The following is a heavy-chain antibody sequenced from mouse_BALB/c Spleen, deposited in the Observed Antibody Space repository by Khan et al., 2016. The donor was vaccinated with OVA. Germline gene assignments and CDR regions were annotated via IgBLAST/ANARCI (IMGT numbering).Heavy chain of an antibody. Sequence: QVQLKESGPGLVAPSQSLSITCTVSGFSLTTYDVHWVRQPPGKGLEWLGIIWAGGNTNYNSALMSRLSISKDNSKSQVFLKMNSLQTDDTAMYXCARSTVMDYWGQGTSVTVSS. V-gene: IGHV2-9*02. CDR1: GFSLTTYD. J-gene: IGHJ4*01. D-gene: IGHD1-1*01. CDR3: ARSTVMDY. CDR2: IWAGGNT.